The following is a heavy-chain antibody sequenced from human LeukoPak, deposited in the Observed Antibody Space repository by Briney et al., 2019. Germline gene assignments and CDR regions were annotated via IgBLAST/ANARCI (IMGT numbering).Heavy chain of an antibody. V-gene: IGHV3-53*01. CDR2: IYSGGST. D-gene: IGHD2-2*01. Sequence: PGGSLRLSCAASGFIFGAYWMTWVRQAPGKGLEWVSVIYSGGSTYYADSVKGRFTISRDNSKNTLYLQMNSLRVEDTAVYYCARGLGYCSTTTCLLPFDYWGQGTLVTVSS. CDR1: GFIFGAYW. J-gene: IGHJ4*02. CDR3: ARGLGYCSTTTCLLPFDY.